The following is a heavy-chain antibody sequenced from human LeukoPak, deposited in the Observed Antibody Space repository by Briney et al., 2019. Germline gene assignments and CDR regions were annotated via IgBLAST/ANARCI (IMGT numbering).Heavy chain of an antibody. V-gene: IGHV3-7*04. CDR2: VKQDESEK. J-gene: IGHJ5*02. CDR3: ARAYISPNWFDP. D-gene: IGHD1-1*01. Sequence: GGSLRLSCAASGFTFSSYWMSWVRQAPGKGLEWGANVKQDESEKFYVDSVKGRFTISRDNAKNSLYLQMNSLRAEDTAVYYCARAYISPNWFDPWGQGTLVTVSS. CDR1: GFTFSSYW.